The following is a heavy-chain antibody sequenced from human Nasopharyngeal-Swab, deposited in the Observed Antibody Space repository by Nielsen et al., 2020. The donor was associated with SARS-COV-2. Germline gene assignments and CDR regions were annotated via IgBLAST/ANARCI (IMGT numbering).Heavy chain of an antibody. V-gene: IGHV4-4*02. J-gene: IGHJ2*01. D-gene: IGHD6-13*01. Sequence: SEPLSLTFAVSGGSIRSSNWWSWVRQPPGKGLEWIGEIYHSGSTNYNPSLKSRVTISVDKSKNQFSLKLSSVTAADTAVYYCARERRIAAAATRYFDLWGRGTLVTVSS. CDR3: ARERRIAAAATRYFDL. CDR1: GGSIRSSNW. CDR2: IYHSGST.